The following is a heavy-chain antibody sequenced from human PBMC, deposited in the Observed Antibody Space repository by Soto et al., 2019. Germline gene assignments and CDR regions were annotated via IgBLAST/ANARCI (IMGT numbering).Heavy chain of an antibody. Sequence: ASVKVSCKASGGTFSSYAISWVRQAPGQGLEWMGGIIPIFGTANYAQKFQGRVTITADESTSTAYMELSSLRSEDTAVYYCARDARYYYDSSGYPWGQGTLVTVSS. CDR2: IIPIFGTA. CDR3: ARDARYYYDSSGYP. J-gene: IGHJ5*02. CDR1: GGTFSSYA. D-gene: IGHD3-22*01. V-gene: IGHV1-69*13.